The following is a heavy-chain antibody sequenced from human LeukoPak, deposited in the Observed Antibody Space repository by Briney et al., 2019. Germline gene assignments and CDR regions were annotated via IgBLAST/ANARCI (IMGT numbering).Heavy chain of an antibody. D-gene: IGHD2-2*01. CDR1: GGTFSSYA. CDR3: ARDSLPGVPAAMRFDEFVRSSWYFDL. CDR2: IIPIFGTA. V-gene: IGHV1-69*05. Sequence: ASVKVSCKASGGTFSSYAISWVRQAPGQGLEWMGGIIPIFGTANYAQKFQGRVTITTDESTSTAYMELSSLRSEDTAVYYCARDSLPGVPAAMRFDEFVRSSWYFDLWGRGTLVTVSS. J-gene: IGHJ2*01.